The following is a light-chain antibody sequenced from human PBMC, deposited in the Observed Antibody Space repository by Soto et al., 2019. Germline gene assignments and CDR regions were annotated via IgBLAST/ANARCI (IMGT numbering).Light chain of an antibody. CDR2: KVS. CDR3: MQGTHWPPIT. V-gene: IGKV2-30*01. CDR1: QSLVFSDGNTY. Sequence: DVVVTQSPLSLPVTLGQAASISCSSSQSLVFSDGNTYLSWFQQRPGQSPRRLIYKVSKRDSGVPDRFSGSGSDTDFTLKISRVEAEDVGVYYCMQGTHWPPITFGQGTRLEIK. J-gene: IGKJ5*01.